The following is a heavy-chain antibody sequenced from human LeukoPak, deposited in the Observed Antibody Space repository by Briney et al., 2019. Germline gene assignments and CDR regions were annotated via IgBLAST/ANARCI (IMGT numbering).Heavy chain of an antibody. Sequence: PSQTLSLTCTVSGGSISSGGYYWSWIRQHPGKGLEWIGYIYYSGSTYYNPSLKSRVTISVDTSKNQFSLKLSSVTAADTAVYYCARDLRLGELSYFGYWGQGTLVTVSS. J-gene: IGHJ4*02. D-gene: IGHD3-10*01. CDR1: GGSISSGGYY. CDR3: ARDLRLGELSYFGY. V-gene: IGHV4-31*03. CDR2: IYYSGST.